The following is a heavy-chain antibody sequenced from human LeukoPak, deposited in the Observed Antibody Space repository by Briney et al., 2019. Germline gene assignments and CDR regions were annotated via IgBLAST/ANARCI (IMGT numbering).Heavy chain of an antibody. CDR3: TRQKYQVTARWFDP. D-gene: IGHD2-2*01. J-gene: IGHJ5*02. V-gene: IGHV4-59*08. CDR1: GGPISSNY. Sequence: SETLSLICTVSGGPISSNYWSWIRQPPGKGLEWIGYIHDSGSTNYNPFLKSRVTMSVDTSKNQFSLKLSSVTAADTAVYYCTRQKYQVTARWFDPWGQGTRVTVSS. CDR2: IHDSGST.